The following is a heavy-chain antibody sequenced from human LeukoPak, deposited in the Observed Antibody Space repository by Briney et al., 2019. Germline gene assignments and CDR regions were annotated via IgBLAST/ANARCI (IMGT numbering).Heavy chain of an antibody. Sequence: GGSLRLSCGASDFTFRTYSMIWARQTPGTGLEWISYISSGGGVTHYAESVKGRFSISRDNAKNSLFLQMNRLKDEDTAVYYCARVGVGDWGSVWDHWGQGTLVTVSS. CDR3: ARVGVGDWGSVWDH. V-gene: IGHV3-48*02. D-gene: IGHD3-16*01. CDR2: ISSGGGVT. J-gene: IGHJ4*02. CDR1: DFTFRTYS.